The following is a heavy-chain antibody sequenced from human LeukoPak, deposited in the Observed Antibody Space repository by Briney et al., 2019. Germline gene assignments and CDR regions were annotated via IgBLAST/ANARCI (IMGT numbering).Heavy chain of an antibody. D-gene: IGHD3-22*01. J-gene: IGHJ4*02. CDR2: IAYDGGNK. CDR3: ASSSSYDTSGCTMS. CDR1: GFTFNNFG. Sequence: GGSLRLSCAASGFTFNNFGMCWVRQAPVKGLEWVAFIAYDGGNKYYADSVKGRFTISRDTSKNTLFLLMNSLRAEDTAVYYCASSSSYDTSGCTMSWGQGALVTVSS. V-gene: IGHV3-30*02.